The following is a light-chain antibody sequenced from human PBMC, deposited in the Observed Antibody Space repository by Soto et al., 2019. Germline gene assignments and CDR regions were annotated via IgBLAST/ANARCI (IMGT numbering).Light chain of an antibody. CDR2: GNS. Sequence: QLVLTQPPSVSGAPGQRVTISCTGSSSNIGAGYDVHWYQQLPGTAPKLLIYGNSNRPSGVPDRFSGSKSGTSASLAITGLQAEDEADYYCQSYDSSLSGGGVFGTGTKLTVL. V-gene: IGLV1-40*01. CDR1: SSNIGAGYD. CDR3: QSYDSSLSGGGV. J-gene: IGLJ1*01.